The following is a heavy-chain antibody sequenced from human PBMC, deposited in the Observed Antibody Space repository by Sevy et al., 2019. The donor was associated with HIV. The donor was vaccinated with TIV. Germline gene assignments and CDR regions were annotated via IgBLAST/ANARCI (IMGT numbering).Heavy chain of an antibody. CDR1: GGTFSSYA. CDR3: ARNLDRDYSSSGTNYDYMDV. J-gene: IGHJ6*03. Sequence: ASVKVSCKASGGTFSSYAISWVRQAPGQGLEWMGGIIPILGIANYAQKFQGRVTITADKSTSTAYMELSSLRSEDTAVYYCARNLDRDYSSSGTNYDYMDVWGKGTTVTVSS. CDR2: IIPILGIA. D-gene: IGHD6-13*01. V-gene: IGHV1-69*10.